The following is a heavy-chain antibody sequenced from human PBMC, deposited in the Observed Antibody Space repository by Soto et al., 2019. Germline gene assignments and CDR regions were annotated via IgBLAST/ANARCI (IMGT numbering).Heavy chain of an antibody. V-gene: IGHV4-34*01. CDR3: ARHCSGGSCYVSFYYYYGMDV. Sequence: SETLSLTCAVYGGSFSGYYWSWIRQPPGKGLEWIGEINHSGSTNYNPSLKSRVTISVDKSKNQFSLKLSSVTAADTAVYYCARHCSGGSCYVSFYYYYGMDVWGQGTTVTVSS. D-gene: IGHD2-15*01. CDR1: GGSFSGYY. CDR2: INHSGST. J-gene: IGHJ6*02.